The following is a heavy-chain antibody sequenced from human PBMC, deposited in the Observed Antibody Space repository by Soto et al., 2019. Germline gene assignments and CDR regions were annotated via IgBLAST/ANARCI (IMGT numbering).Heavy chain of an antibody. CDR3: ARGAAAPFDY. CDR2: INHSGST. Sequence: SETLSLTCAVYGGSFSGYYWSWIRQPPGKGLEWIGEINHSGSTNYNPSLKSRVTISVDTSKNQFSLKLSSVTAADPAVYYSARGAAAPFDYWGQGALVTVSS. D-gene: IGHD6-13*01. V-gene: IGHV4-34*01. CDR1: GGSFSGYY. J-gene: IGHJ4*02.